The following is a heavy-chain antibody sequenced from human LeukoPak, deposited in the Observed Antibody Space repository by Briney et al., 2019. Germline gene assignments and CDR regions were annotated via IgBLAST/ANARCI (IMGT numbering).Heavy chain of an antibody. V-gene: IGHV1-18*01. CDR1: GYTFTSYG. CDR2: ISAYNGNT. J-gene: IGHJ3*02. CDR3: ERDGPDIVATIGAFDI. Sequence: ASVKVSCKASGYTFTSYGISWVRQAPGQGLEWMGWISAYNGNTNYAQKLQGRVTMTTDTSTSTAYMELRSLRSDDTAVYYCERDGPDIVATIGAFDIWGKGTMVTVSS. D-gene: IGHD5-12*01.